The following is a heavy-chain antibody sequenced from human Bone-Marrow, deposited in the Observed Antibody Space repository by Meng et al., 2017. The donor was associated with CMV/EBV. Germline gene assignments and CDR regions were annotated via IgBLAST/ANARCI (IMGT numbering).Heavy chain of an antibody. V-gene: IGHV4-39*07. CDR2: INHSGST. Sequence: SETLSLTCTVSGGSISSSSYYWSWIRQPPGKGLEWIGEINHSGSTNYNPSLKSRVTISVDTSKNQFSLKLSSVNAADTAVYYCARGLPGSSTGNWFDHWGQGTLVTVSS. J-gene: IGHJ5*02. CDR1: GGSISSSSYY. CDR3: ARGLPGSSTGNWFDH. D-gene: IGHD6-6*01.